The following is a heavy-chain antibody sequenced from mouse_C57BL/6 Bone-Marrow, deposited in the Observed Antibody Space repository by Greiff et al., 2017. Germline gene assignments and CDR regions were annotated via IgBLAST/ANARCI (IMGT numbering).Heavy chain of an antibody. D-gene: IGHD1-1*01. Sequence: VQRQESGPGLVAPSQSLSITCTVSGFSLTSSAISWVRQPPDKGLGWLGIIWTGGGTNYNSALQSRLGITKDKAKSQFFLKMNSLRTEDTARYYCARNDYGSSYEGDYWGQGTTLTVSA. CDR3: ARNDYGSSYEGDY. CDR2: IWTGGGT. CDR1: GFSLTSSA. J-gene: IGHJ2*01. V-gene: IGHV2-9-1*01.